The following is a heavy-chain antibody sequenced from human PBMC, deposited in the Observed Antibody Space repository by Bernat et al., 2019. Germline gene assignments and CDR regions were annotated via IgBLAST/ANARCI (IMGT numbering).Heavy chain of an antibody. CDR2: LSHSGDAT. CDR1: GFTFANYG. D-gene: IGHD2-21*02. V-gene: IGHV3-23*01. J-gene: IGHJ3*02. CDR3: ARPSGCRVRDCREAFDI. Sequence: EVQLLESGGGLVQPGGSLTLSCAASGFTFANYGLSWVRQAPGKGLEWVSALSHSGDATLYAGSVTGRFTISRDNSRHTLYLQMSSLRVDDTAVYYCARPSGCRVRDCREAFDIWGRGTMVTVSS.